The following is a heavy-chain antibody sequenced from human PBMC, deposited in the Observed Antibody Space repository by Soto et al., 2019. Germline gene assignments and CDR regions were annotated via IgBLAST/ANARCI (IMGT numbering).Heavy chain of an antibody. J-gene: IGHJ4*02. Sequence: LRLSCAASGFTFSNFGMHWVRQAPGKGLEWVTVIWSDGSTKYYSDSVKGRFTISRDNSENTLYLQMNSLRAEDTAVYYCARDPPYCSGGTCYSVGFDFWGQGALVTVSS. D-gene: IGHD2-15*01. V-gene: IGHV3-33*01. CDR2: IWSDGSTK. CDR1: GFTFSNFG. CDR3: ARDPPYCSGGTCYSVGFDF.